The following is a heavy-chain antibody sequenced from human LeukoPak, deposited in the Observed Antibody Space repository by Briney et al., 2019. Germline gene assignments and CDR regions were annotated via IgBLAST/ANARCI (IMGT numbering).Heavy chain of an antibody. CDR3: ATGEYCGGDCYFSFDY. CDR2: FDPEDGET. Sequence: GASVKVSCKVSGYTLTELSMHWVRQAPGKGLEWMGGFDPEDGETIYAQKFQGRVTMTEGTSTDTAYMELSSLRSEDTAVYYCATGEYCGGDCYFSFDYWGQGTLVTVSS. D-gene: IGHD2-21*02. CDR1: GYTLTELS. J-gene: IGHJ4*02. V-gene: IGHV1-24*01.